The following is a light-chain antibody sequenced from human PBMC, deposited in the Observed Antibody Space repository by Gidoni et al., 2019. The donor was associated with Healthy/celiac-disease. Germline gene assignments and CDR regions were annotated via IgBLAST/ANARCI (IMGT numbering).Light chain of an antibody. Sequence: DIVMTQSPLSLPVTPGEPASISCRSSQSLLHSNGYNYLDWYLQKPGQSPQLLIYLGSNRASGVPDRFSGSGSGTDFTLKISRVEDEDVGVYYCRQALQTPHFGPGTKVDIK. CDR1: QSLLHSNGYNY. J-gene: IGKJ3*01. CDR2: LGS. CDR3: RQALQTPH. V-gene: IGKV2-28*01.